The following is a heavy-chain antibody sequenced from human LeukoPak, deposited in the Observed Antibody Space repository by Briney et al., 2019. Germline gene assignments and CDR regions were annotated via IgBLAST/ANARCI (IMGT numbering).Heavy chain of an antibody. J-gene: IGHJ4*02. CDR1: GGSINSYY. Sequence: SETLSPTCSVSGGSINSYYWSWIRQPPGKGLEWIGYIHYTGSTSYSPSLKSRVTISVDTSKNHFSLKLTSVSAAGTAVYYCASAPRFSGWKNFFDYWGQGTLVTVSS. D-gene: IGHD6-19*01. CDR2: IHYTGST. CDR3: ASAPRFSGWKNFFDY. V-gene: IGHV4-59*01.